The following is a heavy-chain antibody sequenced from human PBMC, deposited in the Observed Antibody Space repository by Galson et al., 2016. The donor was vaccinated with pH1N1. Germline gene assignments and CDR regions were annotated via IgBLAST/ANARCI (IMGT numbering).Heavy chain of an antibody. CDR1: GFTFSDYA. Sequence: SLRLSCATSGFTFSDYAIHWVRQTPGKGLEWLAAITYDGSNKYHADSVKGRFTVSRDNSKNTLYLQMDSLRTEDTAFYYCARVGARGGYTNTWYPFDYWGQGTLVTVSS. V-gene: IGHV3-30-3*01. J-gene: IGHJ4*02. D-gene: IGHD6-13*01. CDR3: ARVGARGGYTNTWYPFDY. CDR2: ITYDGSNK.